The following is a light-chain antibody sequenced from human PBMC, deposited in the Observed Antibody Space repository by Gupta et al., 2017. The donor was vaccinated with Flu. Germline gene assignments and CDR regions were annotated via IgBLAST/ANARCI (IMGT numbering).Light chain of an antibody. CDR3: ASFTTSSTWV. CDR2: EVN. CDR1: SRDVAVYNY. Sequence: QSALTQPASVSGSPGQPIPISCTGTSRDVAVYNYVSWFQQHPAKAPNLIFYEVNNRPSRVSDLFAGSKSDNTASLTISVLHADDAADYYCASFTTSSTWVFGGGTKLTVL. V-gene: IGLV2-14*01. J-gene: IGLJ3*02.